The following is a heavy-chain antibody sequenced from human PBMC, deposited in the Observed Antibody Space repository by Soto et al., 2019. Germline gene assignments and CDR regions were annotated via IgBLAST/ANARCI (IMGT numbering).Heavy chain of an antibody. J-gene: IGHJ4*02. V-gene: IGHV4-30-2*01. CDR2: IYHSGST. Sequence: QLQLQESGSGLVKPSQTLSLTCAVSGGSISSGGYSWSWIRQPPGKGLEWIGYIYHSGSTYYNPSLTSRVTIPVDRSKTQFSLRLSSVTAADTAVYYCAGGIAARPLGYWGQGTLVTVSS. CDR1: GGSISSGGYS. CDR3: AGGIAARPLGY. D-gene: IGHD6-6*01.